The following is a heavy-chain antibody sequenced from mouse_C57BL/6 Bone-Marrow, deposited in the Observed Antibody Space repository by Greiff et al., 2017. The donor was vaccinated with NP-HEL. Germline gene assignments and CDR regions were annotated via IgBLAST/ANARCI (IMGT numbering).Heavy chain of an antibody. CDR2: ISSGGSYT. V-gene: IGHV5-9-3*01. Sequence: EVNVVESGGGLVKPGGSLKVSCTASGFTFSSYTMSWVRQTPEKRLEWVATISSGGSYTYYPDSVKGRFTISRDNAKNTLYLQMSSLRSEDTAMYYCARQEGYYGSDTGFDYWGQGTTLTVSS. CDR3: ARQEGYYGSDTGFDY. J-gene: IGHJ2*01. CDR1: GFTFSSYT. D-gene: IGHD1-1*01.